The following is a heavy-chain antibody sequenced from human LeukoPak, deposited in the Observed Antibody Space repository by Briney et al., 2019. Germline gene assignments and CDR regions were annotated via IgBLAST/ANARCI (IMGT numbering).Heavy chain of an antibody. D-gene: IGHD6-6*01. CDR1: GFIFSNYG. CDR3: AKDPARGQLGIFDY. Sequence: GGSLRLSCAASGFIFSNYGMCWVRQAPGKGLEWVAFIENDGSNKYYADSVRGRFTISRDNSRNTLYMQMNSLRVEDTAVYYCAKDPARGQLGIFDYWGQGVLVTVSS. CDR2: IENDGSNK. V-gene: IGHV3-30*02. J-gene: IGHJ4*02.